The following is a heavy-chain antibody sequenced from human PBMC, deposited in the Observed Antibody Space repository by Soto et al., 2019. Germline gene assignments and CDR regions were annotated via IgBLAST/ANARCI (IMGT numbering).Heavy chain of an antibody. D-gene: IGHD3-10*01. V-gene: IGHV1-18*01. CDR1: GYTFTSYC. Sequence: ASVNVSCNASGYTFTSYCISWVRQAPGQGLEWMGWISAYNGNTNYAQKLQGRVTMTTDTSTSTAYMELRSLRSDDTAVYYCARDYGSGSYYDYYYYYYYMDVWGKGTTVTVSS. CDR3: ARDYGSGSYYDYYYYYYYMDV. CDR2: ISAYNGNT. J-gene: IGHJ6*03.